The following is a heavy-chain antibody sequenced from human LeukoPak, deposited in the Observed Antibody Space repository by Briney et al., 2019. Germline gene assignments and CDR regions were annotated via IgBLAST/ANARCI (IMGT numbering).Heavy chain of an antibody. CDR2: INPSSGGT. CDR1: GYTSISYY. Sequence: ASVKIPCKASGYTSISYYIHWVRQAPGQGLEWMGWINPSSGGTNYAQKFQGRVTMTRDTSISTAYMELSRLRSDDTAVYFCARTPTATPGMHWGQGTLVIVSS. CDR3: ARTPTATPGMH. D-gene: IGHD1-26*01. V-gene: IGHV1-2*02. J-gene: IGHJ4*02.